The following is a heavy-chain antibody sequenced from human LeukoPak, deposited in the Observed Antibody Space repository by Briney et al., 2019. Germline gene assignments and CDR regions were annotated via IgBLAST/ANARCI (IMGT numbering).Heavy chain of an antibody. Sequence: GGSLRLSCAASGCTFSSYGMHWVRQAPGKGLEWVAVIWYDGSNKYYADSVKGRFTISRDNSKNTLYLQMNSLRAEDTAVYYCATQSWVAAGDYWGQGTLVTVSS. V-gene: IGHV3-33*01. D-gene: IGHD2-15*01. J-gene: IGHJ4*02. CDR1: GCTFSSYG. CDR3: ATQSWVAAGDY. CDR2: IWYDGSNK.